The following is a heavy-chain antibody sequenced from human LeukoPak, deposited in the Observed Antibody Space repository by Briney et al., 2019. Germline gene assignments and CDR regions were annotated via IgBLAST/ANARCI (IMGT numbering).Heavy chain of an antibody. CDR3: ARLLVTMLRGDPGGFYFDL. CDR1: GCIFSVQW. CDR2: RSPDGRKT. J-gene: IGHJ2*01. D-gene: IGHD3-10*01. Sequence: GGALRPSCAGCGCIFSVQWMAGVRQAPEKGREGVAARSPDGRKTHYEDSMKGRFSISRDNAKNSLYLQMNSLRADDTAMYYCARLLVTMLRGDPGGFYFDLWGRGTLVSVSS. V-gene: IGHV3-7*03.